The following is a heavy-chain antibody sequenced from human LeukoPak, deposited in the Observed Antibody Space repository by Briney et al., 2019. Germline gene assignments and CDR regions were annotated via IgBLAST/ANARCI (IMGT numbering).Heavy chain of an antibody. CDR1: GGSISSYY. CDR3: ARYESSGPDAFDI. CDR2: IYYSGST. Sequence: SETLSLTCTVSGGSISSYYWSWIRQPPGKGLEWIGYIYYSGSTNYNPSLKSRVTISVDTSKNQFSLKLSSVTAADTAVYYCARYESSGPDAFDIWGQGTMVTVSS. V-gene: IGHV4-59*01. J-gene: IGHJ3*02. D-gene: IGHD3-22*01.